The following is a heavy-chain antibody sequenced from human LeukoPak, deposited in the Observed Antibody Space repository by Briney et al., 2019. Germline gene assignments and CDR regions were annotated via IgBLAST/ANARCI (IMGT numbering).Heavy chain of an antibody. CDR2: ISLTGLT. V-gene: IGHV4-4*02. CDR3: VREIGAFSSFGY. Sequence: SETLSLTCAASGFSISNTSLYSGVRQPPGQGLEWIGEISLTGLTHYNPSLESRVTVSLGKSKNPLSLNLTSVTAADTAVYYCVREIGAFSSFGYWGQGILVTV. CDR1: GFSISNTSL. J-gene: IGHJ4*02. D-gene: IGHD3-16*01.